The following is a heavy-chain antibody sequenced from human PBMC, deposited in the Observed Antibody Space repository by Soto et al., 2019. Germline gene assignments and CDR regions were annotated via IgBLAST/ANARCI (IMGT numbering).Heavy chain of an antibody. D-gene: IGHD6-6*01. J-gene: IGHJ5*02. V-gene: IGHV4-31*03. CDR1: GGSISSGGYY. CDR2: IYYSGST. Sequence: SETLSLTCTVSGGSISSGGYYWSWIRQHPGKGLEWIGYIYYSGSTYYNPSLKSRVTISVDTSKNQFSLKLSSVTAADTAVYYCAREAPEIHGWFDPWGQGTLVTVSS. CDR3: AREAPEIHGWFDP.